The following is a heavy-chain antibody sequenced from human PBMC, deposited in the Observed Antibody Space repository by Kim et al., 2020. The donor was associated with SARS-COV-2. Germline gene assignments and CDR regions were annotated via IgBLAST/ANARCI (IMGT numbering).Heavy chain of an antibody. CDR3: ARSDCCAGCCYRAYFDY. Sequence: SETLSLSCGVFGGSISGYWWSWIRQSPGKGLEWIADINYSGNTYYNPSLNSRVTISLDTSKNQFSLKVTSVTAADTAVYYCARSDCCAGCCYRAYFDYWGRGTLVTGSS. CDR1: GGSISGYW. J-gene: IGHJ4*02. V-gene: IGHV4-34*01. D-gene: IGHD2-15*01. CDR2: INYSGNT.